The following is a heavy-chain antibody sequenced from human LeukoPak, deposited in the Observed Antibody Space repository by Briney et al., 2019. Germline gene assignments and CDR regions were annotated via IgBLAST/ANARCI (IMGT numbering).Heavy chain of an antibody. CDR3: ARDAGGYGMDV. D-gene: IGHD2-8*02. J-gene: IGHJ6*02. CDR2: IYSGGST. V-gene: IGHV3-66*01. CDR1: GFTVSTNY. Sequence: GGSLRLSCAASGFTVSTNYMSWVRQAPGKGLGWVSVIYSGGSTYYADSVKGRFTISRDNSKNTLYLQMNSLRAEDTAVYYCARDAGGYGMDVWGQGTTVTVSS.